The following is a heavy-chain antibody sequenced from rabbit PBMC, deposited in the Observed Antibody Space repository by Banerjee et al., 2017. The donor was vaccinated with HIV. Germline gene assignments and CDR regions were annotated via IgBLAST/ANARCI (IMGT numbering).Heavy chain of an antibody. CDR1: GFSLSNNYD. D-gene: IGHD8-1*01. CDR2: IYAGSSGST. V-gene: IGHV1S40*01. Sequence: QSLEESGGGLVQPEGSLTLTCTSSGFSLSNNYDMCWVRQAPGKGLEWIGYIYAGSSGSTYYASWAKGRFTISKTSSTTVTLQMTSLTAADTATYFCARAYSGNHYYSLWGQGTLVTVS. J-gene: IGHJ3*01. CDR3: ARAYSGNHYYSL.